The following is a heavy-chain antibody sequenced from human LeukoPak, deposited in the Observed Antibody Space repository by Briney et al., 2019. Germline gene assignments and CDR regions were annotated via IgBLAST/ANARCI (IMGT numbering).Heavy chain of an antibody. V-gene: IGHV3-7*01. CDR1: GFIFSSHW. D-gene: IGHD5-18*01. CDR3: AREVDAIVTDFDY. Sequence: PGGSLRLSCAASGFIFSSHWMSWVRQAPGKGLEWVANINKDGSEKYYVDSVKGRFTTSRDNAKNSLYLQMNSLRAEDTAVYYCAREVDAIVTDFDYWGQGTLVTVSS. J-gene: IGHJ4*02. CDR2: INKDGSEK.